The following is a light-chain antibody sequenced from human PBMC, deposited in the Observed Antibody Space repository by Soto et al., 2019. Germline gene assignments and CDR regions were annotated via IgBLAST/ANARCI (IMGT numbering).Light chain of an antibody. J-gene: IGKJ4*01. CDR2: DAS. CDR1: HSVSSY. V-gene: IGKV3-11*01. CDR3: QHRSNWLSLT. Sequence: EIVLTQSPVTLSLSPGERATLSCRASHSVSSYLAWYQQKPGQAPRLLIYDASNRAADIPARFSASGSGTDFTLTISSLEPEDFAVYYCQHRSNWLSLTFGGGTKVVIK.